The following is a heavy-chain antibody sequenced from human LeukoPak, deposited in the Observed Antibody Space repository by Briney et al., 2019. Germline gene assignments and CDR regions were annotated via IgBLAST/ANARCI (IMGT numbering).Heavy chain of an antibody. CDR1: GFTFSSYA. CDR2: ISYDGSNK. CDR3: ARDKVDTAMGSFDY. V-gene: IGHV3-30*04. J-gene: IGHJ4*02. D-gene: IGHD5-18*01. Sequence: GGSLRLSCAASGFTFSSYAMHWVRQAPGKGLEWVAVISYDGSNKYYADSVKGRFTISRDNSKNTLYLQMNSLRAEDAAVYYCARDKVDTAMGSFDYWGREPWSPSPQ.